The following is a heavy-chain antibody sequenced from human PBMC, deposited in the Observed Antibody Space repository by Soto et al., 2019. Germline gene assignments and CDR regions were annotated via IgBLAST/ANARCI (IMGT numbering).Heavy chain of an antibody. CDR3: ASSLKGPDIGNYYYGMDV. CDR2: IMPIFRAP. Sequence: QVQLVQSGAEVKKPGSSVKVSCKASGGAFSDYAFSWVRQAPGQGLEWLGGIMPIFRAPDYAQKFQGRVTITADEFTRTAHMEMNRLRSEDTAVYYCASSLKGPDIGNYYYGMDVWGQGTTVTVS. J-gene: IGHJ6*02. V-gene: IGHV1-69*12. CDR1: GGAFSDYA. D-gene: IGHD2-15*01.